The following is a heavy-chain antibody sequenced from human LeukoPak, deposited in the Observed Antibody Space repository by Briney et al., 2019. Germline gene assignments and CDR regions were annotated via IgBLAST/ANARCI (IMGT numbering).Heavy chain of an antibody. CDR1: GFTFSIYS. Sequence: GGSLRLSCAASGFTFSIYSMNWVRQAPGKGLEWLSSITSSSNYIYYADSVKGRFTISRDNVQNSLYLQMNSLRAEDTAMYYCARDPGAYFDYWGQGTLVTVSS. D-gene: IGHD3-16*01. J-gene: IGHJ4*02. V-gene: IGHV3-21*01. CDR3: ARDPGAYFDY. CDR2: ITSSSNYI.